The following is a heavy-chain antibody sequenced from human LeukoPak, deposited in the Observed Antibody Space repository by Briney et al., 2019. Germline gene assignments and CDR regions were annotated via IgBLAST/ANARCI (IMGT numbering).Heavy chain of an antibody. J-gene: IGHJ4*02. V-gene: IGHV3-15*01. CDR2: IKSKTHGGTT. CDR1: GFSFNNAW. D-gene: IGHD5-24*01. Sequence: GGSLRLSCAASGFSFNNAWMSWVRQAPGKGLEWVGRIKSKTHGGTTDYAAPVKGRFTISRDDSKNTLYVQMNSLIPEDTAVYYCTSRQPNFERPDDYWGQGTLGTVSS. CDR3: TSRQPNFERPDDY.